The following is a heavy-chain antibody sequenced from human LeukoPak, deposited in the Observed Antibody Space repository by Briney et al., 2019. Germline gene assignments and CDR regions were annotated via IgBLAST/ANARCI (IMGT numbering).Heavy chain of an antibody. V-gene: IGHV3-64D*06. J-gene: IGHJ4*02. D-gene: IGHD6-19*01. Sequence: GGSLRLSCSASGVTFSSYAMHWVRQAPGKGLEYVSAISSNGGSTYYADSVKGRFTISRDNSKNTLYLQMSSLRAEDTAVYYCVKTTRRGWYNLFFDYWGQGTLVTVSS. CDR1: GVTFSSYA. CDR3: VKTTRRGWYNLFFDY. CDR2: ISSNGGST.